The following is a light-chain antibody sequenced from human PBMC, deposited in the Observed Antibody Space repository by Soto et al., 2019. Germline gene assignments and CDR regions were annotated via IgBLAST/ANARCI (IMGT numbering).Light chain of an antibody. J-gene: IGLJ2*01. Sequence: QSALTQPASVSGSPGQSITISCTGTSSDVGIYNYVSWYQQHPGKAPKLMIYGVTNRASGVSNRFSGSKSGNMASLTISGLQAEDEAEYYCSSFTTNTTVVFGGGTKLTVL. CDR3: SSFTTNTTVV. CDR2: GVT. V-gene: IGLV2-14*01. CDR1: SSDVGIYNY.